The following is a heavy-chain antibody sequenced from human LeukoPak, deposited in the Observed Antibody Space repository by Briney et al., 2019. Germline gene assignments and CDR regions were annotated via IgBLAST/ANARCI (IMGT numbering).Heavy chain of an antibody. CDR2: ISYDGSNK. V-gene: IGHV3-30-3*01. Sequence: PGGSLRLSCAASAFRFSSFAMTWVRQAPGKGLEWVAVISYDGSNKYYADSVKGRFTISRDNSKNTLYLQMNSLRAEDTAVYYCARPGVPAAIRDFDYWGQGTLVTVSS. CDR3: ARPGVPAAIRDFDY. J-gene: IGHJ4*02. D-gene: IGHD2-2*01. CDR1: AFRFSSFA.